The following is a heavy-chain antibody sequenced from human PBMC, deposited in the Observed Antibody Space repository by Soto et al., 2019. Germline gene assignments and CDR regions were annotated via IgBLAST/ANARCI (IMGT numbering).Heavy chain of an antibody. J-gene: IGHJ4*02. Sequence: SETLSLTCAFYGGSFSCYYWSWILHPPGKGLEWIGEINHSGTTKYNPSLKSRVTISVDTSKNQFSLKLSSVTAADTAVYYCASPSRFDSSGYYFDSWGQGTQVTVSS. D-gene: IGHD3-22*01. CDR2: INHSGTT. CDR1: GGSFSCYY. CDR3: ASPSRFDSSGYYFDS. V-gene: IGHV4-34*01.